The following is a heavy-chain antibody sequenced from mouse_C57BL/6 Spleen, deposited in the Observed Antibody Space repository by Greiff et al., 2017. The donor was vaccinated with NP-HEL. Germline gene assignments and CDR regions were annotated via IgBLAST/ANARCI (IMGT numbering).Heavy chain of an antibody. Sequence: QVQLQQPGAELVMPGASVKLSCKASGYTFTSYWMHWVKQRPGQGLEWIGEIDPSDSYTNYNQKFKGKSTLTVDKSSSTAYMQLSSLTSEYSAVYYCARCGNYLYYFDYWGQGTTLTVSS. CDR1: GYTFTSYW. CDR2: IDPSDSYT. J-gene: IGHJ2*01. CDR3: ARCGNYLYYFDY. D-gene: IGHD2-1*01. V-gene: IGHV1-69*01.